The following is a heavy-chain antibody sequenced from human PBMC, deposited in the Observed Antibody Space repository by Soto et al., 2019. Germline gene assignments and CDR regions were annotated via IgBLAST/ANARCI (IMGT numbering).Heavy chain of an antibody. J-gene: IGHJ6*02. CDR2: IIPIFGTA. V-gene: IGHV1-69*13. Sequence: SVKVSCKASVGTFSSYASSWVRQAPGQGLEWMGGIIPIFGTANYAQKFQGRVTITADESTSTAYMELSSLRSEDTAVYYCESPHYCTNGVCTGGNHYYYYGMDVWGQGTTVTVSS. D-gene: IGHD2-8*01. CDR3: ESPHYCTNGVCTGGNHYYYYGMDV. CDR1: VGTFSSYA.